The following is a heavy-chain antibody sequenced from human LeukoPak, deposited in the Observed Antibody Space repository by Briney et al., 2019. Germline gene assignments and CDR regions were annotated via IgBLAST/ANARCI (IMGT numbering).Heavy chain of an antibody. D-gene: IGHD6-13*01. CDR1: GGSFSGYY. CDR2: INHSGST. Sequence: PSETLSLTCAVYGGSFSGYYWSWIRQPPGKGLEWIGEINHSGSTNYNPSLKSRVTISVDTSKNQFSLKLSSVTAADTAVYYCARSHSSSWDFDYWGQGTLVTVSS. J-gene: IGHJ4*02. CDR3: ARSHSSSWDFDY. V-gene: IGHV4-34*01.